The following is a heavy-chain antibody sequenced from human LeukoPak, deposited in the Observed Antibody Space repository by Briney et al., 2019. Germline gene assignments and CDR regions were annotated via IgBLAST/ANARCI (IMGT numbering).Heavy chain of an antibody. J-gene: IGHJ4*02. CDR3: AKEYYGSGSYSPLGSFDY. CDR2: ISGSGGST. Sequence: GGSLTLSCAASGFTFSSYAMSWVRQAPGKGLEWVAAISGSGGSTYYADSVKGRFTISRDNSKNTLYLQMNSLRGEDTAVYYCAKEYYGSGSYSPLGSFDYWGQGTLVTVSS. CDR1: GFTFSSYA. V-gene: IGHV3-23*01. D-gene: IGHD3-10*01.